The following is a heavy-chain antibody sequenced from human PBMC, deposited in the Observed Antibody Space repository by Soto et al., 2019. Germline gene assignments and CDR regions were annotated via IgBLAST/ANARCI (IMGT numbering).Heavy chain of an antibody. D-gene: IGHD3-9*01. CDR3: AKDPTGNNAFDI. J-gene: IGHJ3*02. CDR2: ISGSGGST. CDR1: GFTFSSYA. Sequence: GSLRLACAAAGFTFSSYAMSWVRQAPGKGLEWVSAISGSGGSTYYADSVKGRFTISRDNSKNTLYLQMNSLRAEDTAVYYCAKDPTGNNAFDIWGQGTMVTVSS. V-gene: IGHV3-23*01.